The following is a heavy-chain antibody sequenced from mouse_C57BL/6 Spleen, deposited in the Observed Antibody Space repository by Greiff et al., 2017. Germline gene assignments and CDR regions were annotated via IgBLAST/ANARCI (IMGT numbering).Heavy chain of an antibody. CDR1: GFTFSDYG. CDR2: ISSGSSTI. J-gene: IGHJ2*01. D-gene: IGHD2-1*01. CDR3: ASIYYGNYGDYFDD. Sequence: EVQLQQSGGGLVKPGGSLKLSCAASGFTFSDYGMHWVRQAPEKGLEWVAYISSGSSTIYYADTVKGRFTISRDNAKNTLFLQMTSLRSEDTAMYYCASIYYGNYGDYFDDWGQGTTLTVSS. V-gene: IGHV5-17*01.